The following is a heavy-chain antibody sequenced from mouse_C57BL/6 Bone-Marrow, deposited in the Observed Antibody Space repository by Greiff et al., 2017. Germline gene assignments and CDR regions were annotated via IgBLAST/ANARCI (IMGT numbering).Heavy chain of an antibody. CDR3: ASFDGNYFDF. D-gene: IGHD2-3*01. CDR2: IDPGIGDN. V-gene: IGHV14-4*01. J-gene: IGHJ2*01. CDR1: GFNIKDDY. Sequence: EVQRVESGAELVRPGDSVKLSCTASGFNIKDDYIHWVKQRPEKGLEWIGWIDPGIGDNEYASNFQGKATITSDTSSNTAYLQLSSLTSEDTAVYYCASFDGNYFDFWGQGTPLTVAS.